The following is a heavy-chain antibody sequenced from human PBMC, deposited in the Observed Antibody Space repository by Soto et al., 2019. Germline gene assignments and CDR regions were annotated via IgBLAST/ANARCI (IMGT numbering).Heavy chain of an antibody. D-gene: IGHD3-10*01. CDR2: IIPMIGTA. V-gene: IGHV1-69*13. CDR1: GGTFSSDG. Sequence: SVKVSCKASGGTFSSDGISWVRQAPGQGIEWMGGIIPMIGTANYAQKSQGRVTITAXXXXSXXXMXLSXLVXDATAVYYCAREKITLGRGIIITGSGGGFDRWGQ. J-gene: IGHJ3*02. CDR3: AREKITLGRGIIITGSGGGFDR.